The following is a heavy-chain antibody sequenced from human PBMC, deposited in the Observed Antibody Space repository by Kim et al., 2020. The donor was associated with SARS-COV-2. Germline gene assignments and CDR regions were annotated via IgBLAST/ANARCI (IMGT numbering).Heavy chain of an antibody. CDR2: ISWNSGSI. CDR1: GFTFDDYA. Sequence: GGSLRLSCAASGFTFDDYAMHWVRQAPGKGLEWVSGISWNSGSIGYADSVKGRFTISRDNAKNSLYLQMNSLRAEDTTLYYCAKDKSGYYYNWFDPWGQG. CDR3: AKDKSGYYYNWFDP. J-gene: IGHJ5*02. V-gene: IGHV3-9*01. D-gene: IGHD3-22*01.